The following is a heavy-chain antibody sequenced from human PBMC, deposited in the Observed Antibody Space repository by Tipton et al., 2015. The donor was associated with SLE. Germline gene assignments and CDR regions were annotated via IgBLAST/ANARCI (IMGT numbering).Heavy chain of an antibody. CDR3: AKAYDYSSWVDMDV. V-gene: IGHV3-23*01. J-gene: IGHJ6*02. D-gene: IGHD3-22*01. CDR1: GFTFNTHG. CDR2: ISGTGGGGHS. Sequence: SLRLSCAASGFTFNTHGMSWLRQAPGKGLEWVSSISGTGGGGHSYYADSVKGRFTISRDNSKNTMYVQMNSLRPDDTAVYYCAKAYDYSSWVDMDVWGQGITVTVSS.